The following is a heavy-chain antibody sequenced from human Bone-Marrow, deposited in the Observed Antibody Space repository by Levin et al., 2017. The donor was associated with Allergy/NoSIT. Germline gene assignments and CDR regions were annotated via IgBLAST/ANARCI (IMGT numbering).Heavy chain of an antibody. CDR1: GGSISSSSYY. CDR3: ARRVTVAGTGREWYFDR. Sequence: SQTLSLTCTVSGGSISSSSYYWGWIRQPPGKGLEWIGSIYYSGSTYYNPSLKSRVTISVDTSKNQFSLKLSSVTAADTAVYYCARRVTVAGTGREWYFDRWGRGTLVTVSS. CDR2: IYYSGST. D-gene: IGHD6-19*01. J-gene: IGHJ2*01. V-gene: IGHV4-39*01.